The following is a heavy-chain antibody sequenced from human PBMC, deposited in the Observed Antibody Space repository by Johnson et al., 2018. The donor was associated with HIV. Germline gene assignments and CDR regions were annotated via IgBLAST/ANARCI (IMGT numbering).Heavy chain of an antibody. V-gene: IGHV3-66*01. Sequence: NCVRQAPGKGLEWVSVLFSGDTTYYADSVNGRFTISRDNSKNTMYLQMNSLRDEDTAVYYCARGGYYDSKPYDAFDIWGQGTMVTVSS. J-gene: IGHJ3*02. CDR3: ARGGYYDSKPYDAFDI. CDR2: LFSGDTT. D-gene: IGHD3-22*01.